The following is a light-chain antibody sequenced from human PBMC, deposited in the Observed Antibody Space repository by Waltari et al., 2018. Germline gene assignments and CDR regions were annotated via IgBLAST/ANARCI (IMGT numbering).Light chain of an antibody. CDR2: FAS. CDR1: LSLLHSNGNNY. V-gene: IGKV2-28*01. J-gene: IGKJ1*01. Sequence: DIVMTQSPLSLPVTPGEAASISCRSSLSLLHSNGNNYLDWYLQRPGQSPQLLFYFASNLHSGVPDRFSCSGSGTDFILHISSVEPEDFGSYYCMQSIQRLWTFGPGTKV. CDR3: MQSIQRLWT.